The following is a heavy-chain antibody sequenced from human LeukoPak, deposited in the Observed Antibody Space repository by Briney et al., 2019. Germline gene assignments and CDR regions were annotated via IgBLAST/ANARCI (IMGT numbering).Heavy chain of an antibody. Sequence: ASVKVSCKASGYTFTSYGISWVRQAPGQGLEWMGWISAYNGNTNYALKLQGRVTMTTDTSTSTAYMELRSLRSDDTAVYYCARDGPDYYDSSGYYFPNDYWGQGTLVTVSS. CDR3: ARDGPDYYDSSGYYFPNDY. J-gene: IGHJ4*02. V-gene: IGHV1-18*01. CDR1: GYTFTSYG. D-gene: IGHD3-22*01. CDR2: ISAYNGNT.